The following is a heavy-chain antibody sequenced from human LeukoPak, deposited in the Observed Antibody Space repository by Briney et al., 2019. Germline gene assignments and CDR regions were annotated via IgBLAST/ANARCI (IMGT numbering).Heavy chain of an antibody. Sequence: SETLSLTCAVYGGSFSGYYWSWIRQPPGKGLEWIGEINHSGSTNYNPSLKSRVTISVDTSKNQFSLKLSSVTAADTAVYYCATGYSSAYSSSFVLGYWGQGTLVTVSS. CDR2: INHSGST. CDR3: ATGYSSAYSSSFVLGY. V-gene: IGHV4-34*01. J-gene: IGHJ4*02. CDR1: GGSFSGYY. D-gene: IGHD6-6*01.